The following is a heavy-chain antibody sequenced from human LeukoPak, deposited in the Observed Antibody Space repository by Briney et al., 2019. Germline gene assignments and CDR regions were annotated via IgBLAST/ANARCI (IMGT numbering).Heavy chain of an antibody. CDR2: ISYDGSNK. D-gene: IGHD2-2*01. Sequence: PGGSLRLSCAASGFTFSSYAMHWVRQAPGKGLERVAVISYDGSNKYYADSVKGRFTISRDNSKNTLYLQMNSLRAEDTAVYYCAKDRGGGGYCSSTSCYGRFDPWGQGTLVTVSS. CDR3: AKDRGGGGYCSSTSCYGRFDP. J-gene: IGHJ5*02. V-gene: IGHV3-30-3*01. CDR1: GFTFSSYA.